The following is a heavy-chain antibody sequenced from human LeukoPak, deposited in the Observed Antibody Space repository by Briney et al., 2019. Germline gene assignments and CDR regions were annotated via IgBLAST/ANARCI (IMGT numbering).Heavy chain of an antibody. CDR2: IIPIFGTA. CDR3: ARGPRLELHNTRAKHGYYYYYMDV. CDR1: GGTFSSYA. D-gene: IGHD1-7*01. Sequence: SVKVSCKASGGTFSSYAISWVRQAPGQGLEWMGGIIPIFGTANYAQKFQGRVTITADESTSTAYMELSSLRSEDTAVYYCARGPRLELHNTRAKHGYYYYYMDVWGKGTTVTVSS. V-gene: IGHV1-69*13. J-gene: IGHJ6*03.